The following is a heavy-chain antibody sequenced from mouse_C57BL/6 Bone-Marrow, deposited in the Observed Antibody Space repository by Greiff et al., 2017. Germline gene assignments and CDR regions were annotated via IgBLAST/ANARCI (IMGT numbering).Heavy chain of an antibody. CDR3: AREGYYGSSYSWFAY. J-gene: IGHJ3*01. D-gene: IGHD1-1*01. CDR2: IYPRSGTT. Sequence: VKVVESGAELARPGASVKLSCKASGYTFTSYGISWVKQRTGQGLEWIGEIYPRSGTTYYNEKFKGTAPLTADKSSSTAYRDLRSLTAEDSAVYFCAREGYYGSSYSWFAYWGQGTLVTVSA. CDR1: GYTFTSYG. V-gene: IGHV1-81*01.